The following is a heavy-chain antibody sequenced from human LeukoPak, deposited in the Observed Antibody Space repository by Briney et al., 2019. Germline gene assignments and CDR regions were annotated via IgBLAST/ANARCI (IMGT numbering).Heavy chain of an antibody. Sequence: PSETLSLTCAVSGYSISSGYYWGWIRQPPGKGLEWIGSIYNSGSTHYNPSLKSRVTISADTSKNQFSLKMTSVTAADTAVYYCARNSSGWHFDDWGQGTLVSVSS. CDR3: ARNSSGWHFDD. J-gene: IGHJ4*02. V-gene: IGHV4-38-2*01. D-gene: IGHD6-19*01. CDR2: IYNSGST. CDR1: GYSISSGYY.